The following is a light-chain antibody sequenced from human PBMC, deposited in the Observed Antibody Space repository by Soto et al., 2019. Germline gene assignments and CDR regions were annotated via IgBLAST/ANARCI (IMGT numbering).Light chain of an antibody. V-gene: IGKV1-12*01. CDR3: QQAYCFPYT. CDR1: QGISSW. J-gene: IGKJ2*01. Sequence: DIQMTQSPSSVSASVGARATITCRASQGISSWLAWYQQKPGKAPKLLIYAASSLQSGIPPRFSGSGSGTDFTLTISSLQPEDCAHYYCQQAYCFPYTFGQGTKLEIK. CDR2: AAS.